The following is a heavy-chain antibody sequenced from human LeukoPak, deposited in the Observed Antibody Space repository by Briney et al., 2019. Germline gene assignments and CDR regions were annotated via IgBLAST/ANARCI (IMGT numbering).Heavy chain of an antibody. CDR1: GGSISSGDYY. V-gene: IGHV4-30-4*08. D-gene: IGHD6-13*01. Sequence: SQTLSLTCTVSGGSISSGDYYWSWIRQPPGKGLEWIGYIYYSGSTYYNPPLKSRVTISVDTSKNQFSLKLSSWTAADTAVYYCARATVGIAAAGMLRGFYFDYWGQGTLVTVSS. J-gene: IGHJ4*02. CDR3: ARATVGIAAAGMLRGFYFDY. CDR2: IYYSGST.